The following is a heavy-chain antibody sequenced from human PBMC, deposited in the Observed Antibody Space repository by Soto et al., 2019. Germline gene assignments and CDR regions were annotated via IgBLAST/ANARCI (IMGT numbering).Heavy chain of an antibody. CDR2: ITDTGGDA. Sequence: EVQLLESGGDLIQPGGSLRLSCVASGITFGSRAMSWVRQAPGEGLEWVSTITDTGGDAKYADSVRGRFTISRDNAKNIMYLHMSSLRVEDSAVYYCASDLHGSGNFVFFGMDVWGQGTTVTVSS. D-gene: IGHD3-10*01. CDR3: ASDLHGSGNFVFFGMDV. CDR1: GITFGSRA. V-gene: IGHV3-23*01. J-gene: IGHJ6*02.